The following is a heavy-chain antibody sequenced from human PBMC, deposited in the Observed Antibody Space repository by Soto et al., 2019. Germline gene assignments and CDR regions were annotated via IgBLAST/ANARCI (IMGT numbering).Heavy chain of an antibody. CDR2: IYSSGST. CDR3: ARRGPGTYFDY. Sequence: GGSLRLSCAASGFTVINNYMTWVLQAPWKGLEWVSFIYSSGSTYYADSVKGRFTISRDNFKNTLYLQMNSLRAEDTAVYYCARRGPGTYFDYWGQGTLVTVSS. J-gene: IGHJ4*02. V-gene: IGHV3-53*01. CDR1: GFTVINNY. D-gene: IGHD6-13*01.